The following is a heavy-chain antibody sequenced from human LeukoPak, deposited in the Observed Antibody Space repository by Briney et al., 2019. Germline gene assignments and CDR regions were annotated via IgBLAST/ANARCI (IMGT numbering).Heavy chain of an antibody. CDR1: GFTFDDYA. D-gene: IGHD6-19*01. CDR2: ISWNSGSI. Sequence: GRSLRLSCAASGFTFDDYAMHWVRQAPGKGLEWVSGISWNSGSIGYADPVKGRFTISRDNAKNSLYLQMNSLRAEDTALYYCARGAYSSGWAYFDHWGQGTLVTVSS. J-gene: IGHJ4*02. CDR3: ARGAYSSGWAYFDH. V-gene: IGHV3-9*01.